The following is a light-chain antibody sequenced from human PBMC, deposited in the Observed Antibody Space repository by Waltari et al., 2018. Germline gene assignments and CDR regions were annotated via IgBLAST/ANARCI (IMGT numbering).Light chain of an antibody. Sequence: DIRMTQSPSSLSASVADRVTITCRASQAINTYLNWYQQQPGKAPKLLIYAASRLHRGVPSRFSGSGSGTDFTLTISRLQPEDFATYYCQQSYFTPRGNFGPGTRVDL. CDR2: AAS. CDR1: QAINTY. V-gene: IGKV1-39*01. J-gene: IGKJ3*01. CDR3: QQSYFTPRGN.